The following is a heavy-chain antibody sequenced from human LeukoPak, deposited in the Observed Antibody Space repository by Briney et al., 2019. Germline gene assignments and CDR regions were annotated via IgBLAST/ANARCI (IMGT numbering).Heavy chain of an antibody. D-gene: IGHD3-16*02. CDR2: IYYSGST. CDR1: GGPFSGYY. J-gene: IGHJ4*02. V-gene: IGHV4-34*01. Sequence: SETLSLTCAVYGGPFSGYYWNWIRQPPGKGLEWIGSIYYSGSTYYNPSLKSRVTISVDTSKNQFSLKLSSVTAADTAVYYCASRVMITFGGVIVSSYFDYWGQGTLVTVSS. CDR3: ASRVMITFGGVIVSSYFDY.